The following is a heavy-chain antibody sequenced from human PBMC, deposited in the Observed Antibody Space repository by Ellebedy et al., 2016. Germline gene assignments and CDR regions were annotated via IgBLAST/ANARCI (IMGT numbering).Heavy chain of an antibody. CDR1: GLTFSSFF. Sequence: GESLKISXATSGLTFSSFFMSWVRQAPGGGLEWVSTISGGGDITVSADSVKGRFTISRDNSRNTLYLQMNSLRAEDTAVYYCYYGHYSGSWGQGTLVTVSS. CDR3: YYGHYSGS. J-gene: IGHJ4*02. D-gene: IGHD4-17*01. V-gene: IGHV3-23*01. CDR2: ISGGGDIT.